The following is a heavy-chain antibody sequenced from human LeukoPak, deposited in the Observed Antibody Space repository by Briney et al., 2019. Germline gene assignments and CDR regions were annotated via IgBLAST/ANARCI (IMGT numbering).Heavy chain of an antibody. CDR1: GFTFSDYY. CDR2: IGSSGSTI. J-gene: IGHJ4*02. Sequence: GGSLRLSCAASGFTFSDYYMSWIRQAPGKGLEWVSYIGSSGSTIYYADSVKGRFTISRDNAKNSLYLQMNSLRAEDTAVYFCARGAGYCTSTSCHLWSDYWGQGTLVTVSS. CDR3: ARGAGYCTSTSCHLWSDY. V-gene: IGHV3-11*04. D-gene: IGHD2-2*01.